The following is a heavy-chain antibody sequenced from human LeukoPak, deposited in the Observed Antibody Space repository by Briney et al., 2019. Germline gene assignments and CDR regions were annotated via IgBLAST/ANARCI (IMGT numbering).Heavy chain of an antibody. J-gene: IGHJ4*02. CDR2: ISYDGSNK. V-gene: IGHV3-30-3*01. Sequence: GGSLRLSCAASGFTFSSYAMHWVRQAPGKGLEWVAVISYDGSNKYYAGSVKGRFTISRDNSKNTLYLQMNSLRAEDTAVYYCARDIQLYDILTGPFDYWGQGTLVTVSS. CDR3: ARDIQLYDILTGPFDY. D-gene: IGHD3-9*01. CDR1: GFTFSSYA.